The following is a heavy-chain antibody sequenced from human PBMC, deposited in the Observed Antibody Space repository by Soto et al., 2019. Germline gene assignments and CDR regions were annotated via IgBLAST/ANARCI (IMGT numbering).Heavy chain of an antibody. Sequence: GGSLRLSCAASGFTFSSYGMHWVRQAPGKGLEWVAVIWYDGSNKYYADSVKGRFTISRDNSKNTLYLQMSSLRAEDTAVYYCARDRRGYSSPSRYYYGMDVWGQGTTVTVSS. D-gene: IGHD6-6*01. CDR2: IWYDGSNK. V-gene: IGHV3-33*01. CDR3: ARDRRGYSSPSRYYYGMDV. J-gene: IGHJ6*02. CDR1: GFTFSSYG.